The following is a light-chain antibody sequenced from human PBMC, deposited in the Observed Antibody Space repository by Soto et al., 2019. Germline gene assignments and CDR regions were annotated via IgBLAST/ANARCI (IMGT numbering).Light chain of an antibody. J-gene: IGLJ2*01. CDR3: PSYDSSLSAVV. CDR2: GNS. V-gene: IGLV1-40*01. CDR1: SSNIGAGYD. Sequence: QSVLTQPPSVSGAPGQRVTISCTGSSSNIGAGYDVHWYQQLPGTAPKLLIYGNSNRPSGVPDRFSGSKSGTSASLAIAGLQAEDEADYDCPSYDSSLSAVVFGGGTKLTVL.